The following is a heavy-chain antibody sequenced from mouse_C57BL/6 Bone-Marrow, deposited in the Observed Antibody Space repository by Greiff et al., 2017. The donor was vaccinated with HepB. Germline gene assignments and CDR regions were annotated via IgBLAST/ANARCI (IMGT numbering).Heavy chain of an antibody. J-gene: IGHJ3*01. V-gene: IGHV14-2*01. CDR3: VKALYGSPFAY. CDR2: IDPEDGET. Sequence: VQLQQSGAELVKPGASVKLSCTASGFNIKDYYMHWVKQRTEQGLEWIGRIDPEDGETKYDPKFQGKATITADTSSNTAYLQLSSLTSEDTAVYYCVKALYGSPFAYWGQGTLVTVSA. D-gene: IGHD1-1*01. CDR1: GFNIKDYY.